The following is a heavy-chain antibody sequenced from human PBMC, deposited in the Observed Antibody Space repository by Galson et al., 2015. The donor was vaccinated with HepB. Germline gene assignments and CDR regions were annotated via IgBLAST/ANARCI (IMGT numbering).Heavy chain of an antibody. CDR3: ARGRKEIKRYCSGGSCYQVPSWAPYGMDV. D-gene: IGHD2-15*01. CDR2: INHSGST. Sequence: SETLSLTCAVYGGSFSGYYWSWIRQPPGKGLEWIGEINHSGSTNYNPSLKSRVTISVDTSKNQFSLKLSSVTAADTAVYYCARGRKEIKRYCSGGSCYQVPSWAPYGMDVWGQGTTVTVSS. J-gene: IGHJ6*02. V-gene: IGHV4-34*01. CDR1: GGSFSGYY.